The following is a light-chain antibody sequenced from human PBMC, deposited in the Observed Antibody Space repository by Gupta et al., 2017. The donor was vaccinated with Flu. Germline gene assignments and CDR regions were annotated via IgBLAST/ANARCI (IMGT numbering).Light chain of an antibody. Sequence: SYELTQPPSVSVSPGQTASITCSGDNLGDKYACWYQQKPGQSPVLVTYKDTKRPSGIPERFSGSNSGNTATLTISGTQAMDEADYYCQAWDSTTGVFGTGTKVTVL. CDR3: QAWDSTTGV. J-gene: IGLJ1*01. V-gene: IGLV3-1*01. CDR1: NLGDKY. CDR2: KDT.